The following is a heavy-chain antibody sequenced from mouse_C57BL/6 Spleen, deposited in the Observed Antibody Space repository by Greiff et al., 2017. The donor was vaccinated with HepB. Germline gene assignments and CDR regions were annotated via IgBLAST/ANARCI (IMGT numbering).Heavy chain of an antibody. CDR3: ARGGHYYGSSYVPYAMDY. J-gene: IGHJ4*01. V-gene: IGHV5-4*01. Sequence: EVQLVESGGGLVKPGGSLKLSCAASGFTFSSYAMSWVRQTPEKRLEWVATISDGGSYTYYPDNVKGRFTISRDNAKNNLYLQMSHLKSEDTAMYYCARGGHYYGSSYVPYAMDYWGQGTSVTVSS. D-gene: IGHD1-1*01. CDR1: GFTFSSYA. CDR2: ISDGGSYT.